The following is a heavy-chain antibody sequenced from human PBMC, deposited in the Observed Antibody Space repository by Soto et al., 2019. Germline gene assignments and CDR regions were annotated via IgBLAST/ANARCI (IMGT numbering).Heavy chain of an antibody. V-gene: IGHV4-59*01. Sequence: SETLSLTCTVSGGSISSYYWGWMRQSPGKGLEWIGYIHYSGSTKSNPSLKSRVTISVDTSRNQVSLKLSSVTAADSAVYFCARARYQLLHPYYYGMDVWGQGTTVTVSS. D-gene: IGHD2-2*01. J-gene: IGHJ6*02. CDR3: ARARYQLLHPYYYGMDV. CDR1: GGSISSYY. CDR2: IHYSGST.